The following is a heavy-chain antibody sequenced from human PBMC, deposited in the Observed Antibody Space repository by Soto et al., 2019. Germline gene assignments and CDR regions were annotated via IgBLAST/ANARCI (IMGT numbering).Heavy chain of an antibody. CDR2: IYYSGST. J-gene: IGHJ5*02. Sequence: QVHLQESGPGLVKPSQTLSLTCTVSNVSISSGDYYWSWIRQPPGKVMEWMGYIYYSGSTYYNPSLKSRVTISVDTSKNQFSLELTSVTAADTAVYYCAREGIMITFGAGGWFDPWGQGTLVTVSS. V-gene: IGHV4-30-4*01. CDR3: AREGIMITFGAGGWFDP. D-gene: IGHD3-16*01. CDR1: NVSISSGDYY.